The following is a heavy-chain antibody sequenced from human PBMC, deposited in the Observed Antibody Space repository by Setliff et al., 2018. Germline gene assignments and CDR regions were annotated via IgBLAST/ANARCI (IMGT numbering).Heavy chain of an antibody. J-gene: IGHJ6*03. CDR1: GGSFSGYH. Sequence: SETLSLTCAVYGGSFSGYHWSWIRQPPGKGLEWIGEINHSGSTNYNPSLKSRVTISVDTSKNQFSLKLNSVTAADMAVYYCAREQWLDPPGYYYMDVWAKGTTVTVSS. V-gene: IGHV4-34*01. CDR3: AREQWLDPPGYYYMDV. D-gene: IGHD6-19*01. CDR2: INHSGST.